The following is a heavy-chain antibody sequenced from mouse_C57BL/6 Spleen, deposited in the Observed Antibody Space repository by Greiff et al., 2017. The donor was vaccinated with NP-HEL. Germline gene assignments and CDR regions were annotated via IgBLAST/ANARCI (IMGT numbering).Heavy chain of an antibody. J-gene: IGHJ2*01. Sequence: VQLQQSGPELVKPGASVKISCKASGYAFSSSWMNWVRQRPGKGLEWIGRIYPGDGDTNYNGKFKGKATLTADKSSSTAYMQLSSLTSEDAAVYFCAGPFYDGPDYWGQGATLTVSS. D-gene: IGHD2-3*01. CDR3: AGPFYDGPDY. CDR1: GYAFSSSW. V-gene: IGHV1-82*01. CDR2: IYPGDGDT.